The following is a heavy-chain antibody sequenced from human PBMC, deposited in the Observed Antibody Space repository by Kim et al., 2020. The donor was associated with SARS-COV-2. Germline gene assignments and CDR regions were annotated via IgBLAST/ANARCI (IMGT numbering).Heavy chain of an antibody. CDR2: ISREGGDT. Sequence: GGSLRLSCATSVCNFDAYSIDWVSRGPGKGLAWFSHISREGGDTDYVDYVKGLVTISRDSSKKSVFLQMNSLRSDDTALYYCVQGRQWLIINWGQGTQVTVPS. CDR1: VCNFDAYS. V-gene: IGHV3-43*01. D-gene: IGHD6-19*01. J-gene: IGHJ4*02. CDR3: VQGRQWLIIN.